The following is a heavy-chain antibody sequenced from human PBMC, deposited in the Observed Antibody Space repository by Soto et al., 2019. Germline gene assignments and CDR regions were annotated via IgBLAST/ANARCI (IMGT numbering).Heavy chain of an antibody. CDR1: GGTFSSYA. V-gene: IGHV1-69*13. CDR2: IIPIFGTA. Sequence: SVKVSCKASGGTFSSYAISWVRQAPGQGLEWMGGIIPIFGTANYAQKFQGRVTITADESTSTAYMELSSLRSEDTAVYYCARGIDTEYGGNSASGFDIWGQGTMVTVSS. CDR3: ARGIDTEYGGNSASGFDI. J-gene: IGHJ3*02. D-gene: IGHD2-21*02.